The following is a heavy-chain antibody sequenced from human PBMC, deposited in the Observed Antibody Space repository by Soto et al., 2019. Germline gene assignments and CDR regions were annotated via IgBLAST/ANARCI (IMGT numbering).Heavy chain of an antibody. V-gene: IGHV1-2*04. CDR3: ARASQLGYTREGSYYFDY. D-gene: IGHD7-27*01. CDR1: GYTFTGYY. CDR2: INPNSGGT. J-gene: IGHJ4*02. Sequence: ASVKVSCKASGYTFTGYYMHWVRQAPGQGLEWMGWINPNSGGTNYAQKFQGWVTMTRDTSISTAYMELSRLRSDDTAVYYCARASQLGYTREGSYYFDYWGQGTLVTVSS.